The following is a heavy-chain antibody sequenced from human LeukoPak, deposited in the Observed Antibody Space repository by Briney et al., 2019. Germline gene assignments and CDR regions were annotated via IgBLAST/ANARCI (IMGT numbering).Heavy chain of an antibody. J-gene: IGHJ4*02. Sequence: SETLSLTCTVSGGSIRISSYYWGWIRQPPGKGLEWIGSVYYSGSTYYSPSLRSRVTISVDTPKNRFSLNLSSVTAADTAVYYCASDAVAGATDFDYWGQGTLVTVSS. D-gene: IGHD6-19*01. V-gene: IGHV4-39*01. CDR3: ASDAVAGATDFDY. CDR1: GGSIRISSYY. CDR2: VYYSGST.